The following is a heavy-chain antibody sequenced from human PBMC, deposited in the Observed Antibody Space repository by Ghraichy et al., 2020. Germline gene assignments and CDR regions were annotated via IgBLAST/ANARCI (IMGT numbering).Heavy chain of an antibody. CDR1: GFTFSNYA. Sequence: LSLTCEASGFTFSNYAMSWVRQASGKGLEWVSGISDSGSSTYFADSVKGRFTISRDNSKKRLYLQMKSLRAEDTAIYYCARGSWGVRGVIIFSPFDFWGQGTLVTVSS. V-gene: IGHV3-23*01. D-gene: IGHD3-10*01. CDR2: ISDSGSST. CDR3: ARGSWGVRGVIIFSPFDF. J-gene: IGHJ4*02.